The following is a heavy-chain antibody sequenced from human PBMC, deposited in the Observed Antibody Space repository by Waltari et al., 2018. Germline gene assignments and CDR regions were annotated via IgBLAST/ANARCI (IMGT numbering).Heavy chain of an antibody. D-gene: IGHD1-26*01. CDR2: INEDGSEG. CDR3: ARGGTRGSADY. J-gene: IGHJ4*02. Sequence: EVHLVESGGGLVQPGGSLRLSCAASGFTFSSYWMSWVRQTPGKGLGWVANINEDGSEGYYVESVKGRFTISRDNAKNSLYLQMDSLRGDDTAVYYCARGGTRGSADYWGQGTLVTVSS. CDR1: GFTFSSYW. V-gene: IGHV3-7*01.